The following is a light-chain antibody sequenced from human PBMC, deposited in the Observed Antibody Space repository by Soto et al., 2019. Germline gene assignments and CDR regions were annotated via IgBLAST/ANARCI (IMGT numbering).Light chain of an antibody. CDR2: DYN. CDR1: SSNIGANYA. J-gene: IGLJ1*01. Sequence: QSLLRHPPAVSWAPGHRVAISCAGSSSNIGANYAVHWYQQLPGTAPKLLIYDYNKRPSGVPDRFSGSKSGTSASLAITGLQAEDEADYYCQSHDSSLNGWVFGTGTKVTVL. V-gene: IGLV1-40*01. CDR3: QSHDSSLNGWV.